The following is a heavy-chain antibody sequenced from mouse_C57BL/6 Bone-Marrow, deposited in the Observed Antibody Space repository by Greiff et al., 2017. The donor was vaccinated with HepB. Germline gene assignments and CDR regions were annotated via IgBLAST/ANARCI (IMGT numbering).Heavy chain of an antibody. V-gene: IGHV1-39*01. J-gene: IGHJ1*03. CDR2: INPNYGTT. D-gene: IGHD1-1*01. CDR1: GYSFTDYN. Sequence: EVQLQQSGPELVKPGASVKISCKASGYSFTDYNMNWVKQSNGKSLEWIGVINPNYGTTSYNQKFKGKATLTVDQSSSTAYMQLNSLTSEDSAVYYCAIYYGSSWDWYFDVWGTGTTVTVSS. CDR3: AIYYGSSWDWYFDV.